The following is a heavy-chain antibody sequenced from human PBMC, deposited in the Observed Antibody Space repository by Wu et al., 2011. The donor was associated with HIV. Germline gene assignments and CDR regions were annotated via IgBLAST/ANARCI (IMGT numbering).Heavy chain of an antibody. CDR1: GYTFTGYY. V-gene: IGHV1-2*02. CDR3: ARDSTSWSRSNWFDP. Sequence: QVQLVQSGAEVKKPGASVKVSCKASGYTFTGYYIHWVRQAPGQGLEWMGWINPNSGATNYAQKFQGRLTIARDTSISTAYMELSRLRSDDTAVYYCARDSTSWSRSNWFDPWGHGNPGHR. D-gene: IGHD6-13*01. J-gene: IGHJ5*02. CDR2: INPNSGAT.